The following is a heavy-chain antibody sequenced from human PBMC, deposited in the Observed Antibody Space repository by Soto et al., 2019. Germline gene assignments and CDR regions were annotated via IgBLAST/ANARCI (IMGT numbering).Heavy chain of an antibody. Sequence: QVQLVESGGGVVQPGRSLRLSCSAAGFPFSRYGMNFVRQSPVTGLEGVGGRADEGSKKYYADSVMVRVAISRDNFKNPMSLHMYSVTAEDTAVYYCAKDLSGADTVSDAPPPYSTSSDYFHYGLDVWGQGTTVSVS. CDR2: RADEGSKK. V-gene: IGHV3-30*18. CDR3: AKDLSGADTVSDAPPPYSTSSDYFHYGLDV. D-gene: IGHD6-6*01. CDR1: GFPFSRYG. J-gene: IGHJ6*02.